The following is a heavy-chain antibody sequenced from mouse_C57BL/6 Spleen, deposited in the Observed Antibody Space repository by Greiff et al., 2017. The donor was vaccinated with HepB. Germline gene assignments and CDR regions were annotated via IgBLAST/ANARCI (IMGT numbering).Heavy chain of an antibody. CDR1: GYSITSGYY. J-gene: IGHJ1*03. CDR3: AREGRFITTVVAPFDV. Sequence: EVQLVESGPGLVKPSQSLSLTCSVTGYSITSGYYWNWIRQFPGNKLEWMGYISYDGSNNYNPSLKNRISITRDTSKNQFFLKLNSVTTEDTATYYCAREGRFITTVVAPFDVWVTGTTVTVSS. CDR2: ISYDGSN. D-gene: IGHD1-1*01. V-gene: IGHV3-6*01.